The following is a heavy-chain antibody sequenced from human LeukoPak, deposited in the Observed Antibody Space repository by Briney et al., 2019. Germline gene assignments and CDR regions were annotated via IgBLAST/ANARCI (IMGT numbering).Heavy chain of an antibody. Sequence: SETLSLTCAVSGGSISSYYWSWIRQPPGKGLEWIGYIYYSGSTNYNPSLKSRVTISVDTSKNQFSLKLSSVTAADTAVYYCATHDYGDIDAFDIWGQGTMVTVSS. D-gene: IGHD4-17*01. CDR2: IYYSGST. CDR3: ATHDYGDIDAFDI. CDR1: GGSISSYY. V-gene: IGHV4-59*01. J-gene: IGHJ3*02.